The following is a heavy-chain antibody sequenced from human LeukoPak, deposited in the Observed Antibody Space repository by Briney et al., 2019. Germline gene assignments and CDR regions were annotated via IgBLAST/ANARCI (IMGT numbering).Heavy chain of an antibody. CDR1: GFTFSSYA. CDR3: ARSSSPGNPEY. CDR2: ISYDGSNK. D-gene: IGHD6-13*01. Sequence: GGSLGLSCAASGFTFSSYAMHWVRPAPGKGLEWVAVISYDGSNKYYADSVKGRFTISRDNSKNTLYLQMNSLRTEDTAVYYCARSSSPGNPEYWGQGTLVTVSS. V-gene: IGHV3-30*04. J-gene: IGHJ4*02.